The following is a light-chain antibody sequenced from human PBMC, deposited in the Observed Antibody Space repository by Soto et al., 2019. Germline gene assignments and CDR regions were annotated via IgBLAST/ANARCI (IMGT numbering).Light chain of an antibody. V-gene: IGKV3-20*01. CDR3: QQYGSSPKT. Sequence: EIGLTQSPGTLSLSPGARATLSCMASQSISSSYLAWYQQKPGQAPRLLIYGASTRATGIPDRFSGSGSGTDFSLTISRLESADFAVYYCQQYGSSPKTFGKGTKVELK. J-gene: IGKJ1*01. CDR1: QSISSSY. CDR2: GAS.